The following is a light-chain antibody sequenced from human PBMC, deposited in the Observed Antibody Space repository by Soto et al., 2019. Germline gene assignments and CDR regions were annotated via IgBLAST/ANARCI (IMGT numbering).Light chain of an antibody. CDR3: QEYNSYRYS. CDR2: DAS. Sequence: DIQMTQSPSTLSASVGDRVTITCRASQTINNWLAWYQQKPGKAPKLLTYDASSLESGVPSRFSGSGSWTEFTLTIGSLQPGDFATYYCQEYNSYRYSFGQWTKLEI. CDR1: QTINNW. V-gene: IGKV1-5*01. J-gene: IGKJ2*01.